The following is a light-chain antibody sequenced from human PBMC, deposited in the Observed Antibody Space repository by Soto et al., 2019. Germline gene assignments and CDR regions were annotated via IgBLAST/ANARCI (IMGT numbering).Light chain of an antibody. V-gene: IGKV3-20*01. J-gene: IGKJ1*01. CDR3: QQYGSSPWM. CDR2: GAS. CDR1: QSVTSSY. Sequence: EIVLTQSPGTLSLSPGERATLTCRASQSVTSSYLAWYQQKPGQAPRLLIYGASSRATGIPDRFSGSGSGTDFTLTISRLEPEDFAVYYCQQYGSSPWMFGQGTNVEIK.